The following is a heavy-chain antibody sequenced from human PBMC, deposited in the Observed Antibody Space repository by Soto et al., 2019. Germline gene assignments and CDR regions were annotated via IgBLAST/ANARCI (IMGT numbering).Heavy chain of an antibody. J-gene: IGHJ4*02. D-gene: IGHD6-19*01. V-gene: IGHV4-39*07. CDR1: GGSISSSSYY. Sequence: SETLSLTCTVSGGSISSSSYYWGWIRQPPGKGLEWIGSIYYSGSTYYNPSLKSRVTISVDTSKNQFSLKLSSVTAADTAVYYCARGQPGIAVAGTPFDYWGQGTLVTVS. CDR2: IYYSGST. CDR3: ARGQPGIAVAGTPFDY.